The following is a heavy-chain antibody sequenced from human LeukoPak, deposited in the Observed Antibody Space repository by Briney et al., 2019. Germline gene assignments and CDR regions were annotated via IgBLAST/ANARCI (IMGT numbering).Heavy chain of an antibody. CDR1: GFTFSNAW. Sequence: GGSLRLSCAASGFTFSNAWMSWVRQAPGKGLEWVGRIKSKTDGCTTDYAAPVKGRFTISRDDSKNTLYLQMNSLKTEDTAVYYCVEVWGSSDYWGQGTLVTVSS. CDR2: IKSKTDGCTT. V-gene: IGHV3-15*01. CDR3: VEVWGSSDY. D-gene: IGHD3-16*01. J-gene: IGHJ4*02.